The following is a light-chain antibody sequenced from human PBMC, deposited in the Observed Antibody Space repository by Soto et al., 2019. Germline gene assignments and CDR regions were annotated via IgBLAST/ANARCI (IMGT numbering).Light chain of an antibody. CDR3: QQYDNSPLT. J-gene: IGKJ1*01. CDR1: QSRSRKY. V-gene: IGKV3-20*01. Sequence: EIVLTQSPGTLSLSPGEGAILSCRASQSRSRKYLAWYQHKLGQAPRLLIYTESNRATGVPTRFSGSGSGTDFTLTISRLEPEDFALYYCQQYDNSPLTFGQGTKVEI. CDR2: TES.